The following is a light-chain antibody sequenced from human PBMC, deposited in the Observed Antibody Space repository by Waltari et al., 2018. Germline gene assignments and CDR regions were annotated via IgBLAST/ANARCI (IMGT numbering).Light chain of an antibody. V-gene: IGLV2-23*02. CDR2: EVN. CDR1: SRDVGSYNL. CDR3: CSYAGDRNLYV. J-gene: IGLJ1*01. Sequence: QSALTQPASVSGSPGQSITFSCTGTSRDVGSYNLVSRFQQHPGKAPKLIIYEVNKRPSGVSPRFSGSKSGNTASLTISGLLAADEADYYCCSYAGDRNLYVFGSGTKVTVL.